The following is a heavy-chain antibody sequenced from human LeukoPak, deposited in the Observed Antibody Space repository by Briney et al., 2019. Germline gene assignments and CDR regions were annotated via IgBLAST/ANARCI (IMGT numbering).Heavy chain of an antibody. CDR3: VTYNWEYEADY. J-gene: IGHJ4*02. D-gene: IGHD1-20*01. CDR2: ISGDGRTT. V-gene: IGHV3-74*01. CDR1: RFTFNSYW. Sequence: GGSLRLSCAASRFTFNSYWMHWVRQAPGKGLVWVSRISGDGRTTDYADSGKGRFTTFRDNAKNTLYLQMNGLRAEDTAVYYCVTYNWEYEADYWGQGTLVTVSS.